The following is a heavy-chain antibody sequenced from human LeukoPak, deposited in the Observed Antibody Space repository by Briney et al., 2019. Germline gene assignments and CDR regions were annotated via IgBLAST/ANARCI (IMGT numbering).Heavy chain of an antibody. Sequence: PGGSLRLSCAASGFTFSNAWMSWVRPAPGKGLEWVGRIKSKTDGGTTDYAAPVKGRFTISRDDSKNTLYLQMNSLKTEDTAVYYCTTGGIAAAGLYYYYYMDVWGKGTTVTVSS. CDR1: GFTFSNAW. CDR2: IKSKTDGGTT. CDR3: TTGGIAAAGLYYYYYMDV. D-gene: IGHD6-13*01. V-gene: IGHV3-15*01. J-gene: IGHJ6*03.